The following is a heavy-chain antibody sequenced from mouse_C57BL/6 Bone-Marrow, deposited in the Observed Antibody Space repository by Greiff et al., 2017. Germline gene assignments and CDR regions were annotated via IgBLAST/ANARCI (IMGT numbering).Heavy chain of an antibody. D-gene: IGHD2-3*01. CDR2: INPSTGGT. CDR1: GYSFTGYY. Sequence: VQLQQSGPELVKPGASVKISCKASGYSFTGYYIHWVKQSPEKGLAWIGDINPSTGGTTYNQKFKAKATLTADNSSSTAYMQLKSLPSEASAVYYCARDGWWVEGYFDVWGKGTTVTVSS. J-gene: IGHJ1*03. V-gene: IGHV1-42*01. CDR3: ARDGWWVEGYFDV.